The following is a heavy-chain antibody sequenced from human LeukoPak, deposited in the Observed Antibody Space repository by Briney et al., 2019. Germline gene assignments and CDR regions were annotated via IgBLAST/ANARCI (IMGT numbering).Heavy chain of an antibody. J-gene: IGHJ6*04. Sequence: SETLSLACTVSGGSISSSSYYWGWIRQPPGKGLEWIGSIYYSGSTYYNPSLESRVTLSVDTSKNQFSLKLSSVTAADTAVYDGAGVAGLGCGSGGSCQLVVVGGKGTMTTSSS. CDR1: GGSISSSSYY. CDR2: IYYSGST. CDR3: AGVAGLGCGSGGSCQLVVV. V-gene: IGHV4-39*07. D-gene: IGHD2-15*01.